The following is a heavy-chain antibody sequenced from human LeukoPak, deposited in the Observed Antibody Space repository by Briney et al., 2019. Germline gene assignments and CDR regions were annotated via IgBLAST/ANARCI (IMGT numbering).Heavy chain of an antibody. D-gene: IGHD5-18*01. Sequence: GASVNVSCKASGYTFTSYGIIWVRQAPGQGLEWMGWISAYNGNTNYAQKLQGRVTMTADTSTSKAYMELRSLRSDDTAVYYCQLWGDDAFDIWGQGTMVTVSS. CDR2: ISAYNGNT. J-gene: IGHJ3*02. CDR1: GYTFTSYG. V-gene: IGHV1-18*01. CDR3: QLWGDDAFDI.